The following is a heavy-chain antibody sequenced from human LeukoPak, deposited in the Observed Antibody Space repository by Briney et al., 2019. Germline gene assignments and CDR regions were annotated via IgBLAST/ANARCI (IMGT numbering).Heavy chain of an antibody. J-gene: IGHJ4*02. CDR2: IYYSGST. CDR1: GGSISSYY. CDR3: ARGGYGDYRGYFDY. V-gene: IGHV4-59*01. Sequence: SETLSLTCTVSGGSISSYYWSWIRPPPGKGLEWIGYIYYSGSTNYNPSLKSRVTISVDTSKNQFSLKLSSVTAADTAVYYCARGGYGDYRGYFDYWGQGTLVTVSS. D-gene: IGHD4-17*01.